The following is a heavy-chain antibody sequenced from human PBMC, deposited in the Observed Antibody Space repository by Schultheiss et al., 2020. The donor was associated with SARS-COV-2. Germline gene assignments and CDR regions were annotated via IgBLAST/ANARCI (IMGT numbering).Heavy chain of an antibody. D-gene: IGHD3-3*01. CDR3: ARDRGFGVVIKGFDY. Sequence: GGSLRLSCAASGFTFDDYAMHWVRQAPGKGLEWVSGISWNSGSIGYADSVKGRFTISRDNSKNTLYLQMNSLRAEDTAVYYCARDRGFGVVIKGFDYWGQGTLVTVSS. CDR2: ISWNSGSI. CDR1: GFTFDDYA. V-gene: IGHV3-9*01. J-gene: IGHJ4*02.